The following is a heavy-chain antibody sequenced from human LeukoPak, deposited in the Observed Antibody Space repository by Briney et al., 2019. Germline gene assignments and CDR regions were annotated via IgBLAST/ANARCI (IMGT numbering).Heavy chain of an antibody. Sequence: GGSLRLSCAASGFTFSNYAMSWVRQAPGKGLEWVSGISGSGGSTYYADSVKGRFTISRDNSKNTLYVQMNSLRAEDTAVYYCAKSDYYDSSGYYYGSDYWGQGTLVTVSS. CDR3: AKSDYYDSSGYYYGSDY. D-gene: IGHD3-22*01. J-gene: IGHJ4*02. CDR2: ISGSGGST. CDR1: GFTFSNYA. V-gene: IGHV3-23*01.